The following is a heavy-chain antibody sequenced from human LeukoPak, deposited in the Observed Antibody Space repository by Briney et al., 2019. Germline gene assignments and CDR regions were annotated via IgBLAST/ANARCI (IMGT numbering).Heavy chain of an antibody. CDR2: KNPNSGNT. D-gene: IGHD3-22*01. CDR1: GYTFTSYD. CDR3: ARGGMARYYYDSSGYSFDP. Sequence: GASVKVSCKASGYTFTSYDINWVRQATGQGLEWMGWKNPNSGNTGYAQKFQGRVTMTRNTSISTAYMELSSLRSEDTAVYYCARGGMARYYYDSSGYSFDPWGQGTLVTVSS. V-gene: IGHV1-8*01. J-gene: IGHJ5*02.